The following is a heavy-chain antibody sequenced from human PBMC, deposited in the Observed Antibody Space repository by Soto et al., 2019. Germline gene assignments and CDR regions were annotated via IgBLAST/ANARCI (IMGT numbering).Heavy chain of an antibody. CDR3: ASPLGIGPTSEDY. CDR2: IYYSGST. D-gene: IGHD7-27*01. Sequence: SETLSLTCTVSGGSISSSSYYWGWIRQPPGKGLEWIGSIYYSGSTYYNPSLKSRVTISVDTSKNQFSLKLSSVTAADTAVYYCASPLGIGPTSEDYWGQGTLVTVSS. V-gene: IGHV4-39*01. J-gene: IGHJ4*02. CDR1: GGSISSSSYY.